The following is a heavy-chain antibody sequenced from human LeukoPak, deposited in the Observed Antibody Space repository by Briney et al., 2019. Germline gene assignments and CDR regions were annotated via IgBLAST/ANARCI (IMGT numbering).Heavy chain of an antibody. J-gene: IGHJ4*02. CDR1: GFTFDDYA. CDR2: ISWNSGSI. V-gene: IGHV3-9*01. Sequence: PGGSLRLSCAASGFTFDDYAMHWVRQAPGKGLEWVSGISWNSGSIGYADSVKGRFTISRDNAKNSLYLQMNSLRAEDTALYYCAKVATYYDFWSDWLFDYWGQGTLVTVSS. CDR3: AKVATYYDFWSDWLFDY. D-gene: IGHD3-3*01.